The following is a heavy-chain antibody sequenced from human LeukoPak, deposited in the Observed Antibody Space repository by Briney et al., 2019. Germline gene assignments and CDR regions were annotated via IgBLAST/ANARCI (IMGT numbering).Heavy chain of an antibody. CDR1: GFTFSGYG. Sequence: GGSLRLSCAASGFTFSGYGMHWVRQAPGKGLEWVAFVRYDSSNKYYADSVKGRFTVSRDNSKNMLYLQMNSLRAEDTAVYYCARADDSSSGYFDYWGQGTLVTVSS. J-gene: IGHJ4*02. D-gene: IGHD6-6*01. CDR2: VRYDSSNK. V-gene: IGHV3-30*02. CDR3: ARADDSSSGYFDY.